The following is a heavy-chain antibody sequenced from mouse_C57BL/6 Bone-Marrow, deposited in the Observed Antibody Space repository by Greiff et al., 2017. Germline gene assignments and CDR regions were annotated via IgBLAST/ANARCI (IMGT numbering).Heavy chain of an antibody. V-gene: IGHV1-63*01. CDR3: AREDYYGSLDY. Sequence: QVHVKQSGAELVRPGTSVKMSCKASGYTFTNYWIGWAKQRPGHGLEWIGDIYPGGGYTNYNEKFKGKATLTADKSSSTAYMQFSSLTSEDSAIYYCAREDYYGSLDYWGQGTTLTVSS. D-gene: IGHD1-1*01. CDR1: GYTFTNYW. J-gene: IGHJ2*01. CDR2: IYPGGGYT.